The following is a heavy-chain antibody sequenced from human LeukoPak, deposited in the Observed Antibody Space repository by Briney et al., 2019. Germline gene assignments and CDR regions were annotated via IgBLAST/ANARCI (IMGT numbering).Heavy chain of an antibody. V-gene: IGHV3-21*01. CDR1: GFTFSSYW. Sequence: TPGGSLRLSCAASGFTFSSYWMSWVRQAPGKGLEWVSSISSSSSYIYYADSMKGRFTISRDNAKKSLYLQMNSLRAEDTAVYYCARGDPDISFGVAGEAFDIWGQGTMVTVSS. J-gene: IGHJ3*02. D-gene: IGHD3-3*01. CDR3: ARGDPDISFGVAGEAFDI. CDR2: ISSSSSYI.